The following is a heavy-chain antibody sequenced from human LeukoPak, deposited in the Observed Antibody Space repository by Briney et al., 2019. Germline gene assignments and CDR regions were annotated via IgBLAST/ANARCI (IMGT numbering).Heavy chain of an antibody. Sequence: TSETLSLTCAVYGGSFSGYYWSWIRQPPGKGLEWIGEVNHSGSTNYNPSLKSRVTISVDTSKNQFSLKLSSVTAADTAVYYCARSYASYWGQGTLVTVSS. CDR3: ARSYASY. J-gene: IGHJ4*02. CDR1: GGSFSGYY. D-gene: IGHD2-2*01. CDR2: VNHSGST. V-gene: IGHV4-34*01.